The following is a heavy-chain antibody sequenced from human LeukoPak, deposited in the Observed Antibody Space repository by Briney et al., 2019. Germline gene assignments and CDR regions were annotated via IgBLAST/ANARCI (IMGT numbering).Heavy chain of an antibody. J-gene: IGHJ4*02. Sequence: PGGSLRLSCAASAFTFSTYAMAWVRQAPGKGPEWVSSISSTGDITYFADSVQGRFTISRDNSKNTLYLHMNSLRAEDTAVYYCARDQGDYYDSSGYYYWGQGTLVTVSS. CDR1: AFTFSTYA. V-gene: IGHV3-23*01. D-gene: IGHD3-22*01. CDR3: ARDQGDYYDSSGYYY. CDR2: ISSTGDIT.